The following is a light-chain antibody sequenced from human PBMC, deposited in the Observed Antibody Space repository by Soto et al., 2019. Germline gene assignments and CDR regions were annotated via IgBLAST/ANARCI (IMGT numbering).Light chain of an antibody. CDR3: GTWDSGLSIVL. J-gene: IGLJ2*01. V-gene: IGLV1-51*01. Sequence: QSVLTQPPSVSAAPGQKVSISCSGSSSNIGNNYVSWYQQLPGGVPKLLIYDNDNRPSGIPDRFSGSKSGTSATLGITGLQTGDEADYYCGTWDSGLSIVLFGGGTKLTVL. CDR2: DND. CDR1: SSNIGNNY.